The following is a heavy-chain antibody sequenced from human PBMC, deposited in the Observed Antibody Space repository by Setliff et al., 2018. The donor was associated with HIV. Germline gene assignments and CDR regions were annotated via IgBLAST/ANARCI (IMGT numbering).Heavy chain of an antibody. J-gene: IGHJ4*02. V-gene: IGHV4-39*07. CDR2: ISSSGST. Sequence: TLSLTCTVPGGSMTSSNYYWGWIRQSPGRGLEWIGSISSSGSTTYHPSLRSRVTVSAATSKNQFSLKLTSVTAADTAVYFCARDPHYFDTSGHYSWFYFDYWGQGTLVTVSS. CDR3: ARDPHYFDTSGHYSWFYFDY. CDR1: GGSMTSSNYY. D-gene: IGHD3-22*01.